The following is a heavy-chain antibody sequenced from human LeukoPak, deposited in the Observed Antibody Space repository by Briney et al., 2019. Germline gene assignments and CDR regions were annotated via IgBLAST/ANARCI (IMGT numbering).Heavy chain of an antibody. D-gene: IGHD6-13*01. J-gene: IGHJ4*02. CDR2: ISSSSSYI. CDR3: ATEGRAAAGTHFDY. Sequence: GGSLRLSCAASGFSFSSYTMNCVRQAPGKGLEWVSSISSSSSYIYYADSVKGRFTISRDNAKNSLYLQMNSLRAEDTAVYYCATEGRAAAGTHFDYWGQGTLVTVSS. V-gene: IGHV3-21*06. CDR1: GFSFSSYT.